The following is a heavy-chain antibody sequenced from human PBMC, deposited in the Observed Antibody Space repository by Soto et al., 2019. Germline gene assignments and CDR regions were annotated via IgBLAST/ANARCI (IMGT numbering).Heavy chain of an antibody. CDR1: GFTFSSYG. V-gene: IGHV3-30*18. J-gene: IGHJ4*02. CDR2: ISYDGSNK. CDR3: AKAPSLIIIIVVVPLHDY. D-gene: IGHD3-22*01. Sequence: GGSLRLSCAACGFTFSSYGMHWVRQAPGKGLEWVAVISYDGSNKYYADSVKGRFTISRDNSKNTLYLQMNSLRAEDTAVYYCAKAPSLIIIIVVVPLHDYWGQGTLVTVSS.